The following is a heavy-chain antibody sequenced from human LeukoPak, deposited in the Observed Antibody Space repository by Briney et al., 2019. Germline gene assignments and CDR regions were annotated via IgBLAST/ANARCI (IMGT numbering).Heavy chain of an antibody. J-gene: IGHJ6*02. Sequence: SETLSLTCTVSGGSIRSGSYYWSWIRQPAGKGLEWIGRIYTTGSTNYNPSLKSRVTISGDTSKNQFSLKLSSVTAADTAVYYCAREGRDYDSSGYPYYYYSMDVWGQGTTVPVSS. V-gene: IGHV4-61*02. CDR2: IYTTGST. CDR3: AREGRDYDSSGYPYYYYSMDV. D-gene: IGHD3-22*01. CDR1: GGSIRSGSYY.